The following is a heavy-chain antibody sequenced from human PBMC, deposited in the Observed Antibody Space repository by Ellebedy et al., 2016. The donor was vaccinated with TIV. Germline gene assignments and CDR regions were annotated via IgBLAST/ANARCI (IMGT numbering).Heavy chain of an antibody. Sequence: PGGSLRLSCAASGFTLSTSWMHWVRQAPGKGLMWVSRINSNGDRSNTGYADSVKGRSTISRDNAKHTLYLQMNSLGVQDTAVYFCETALREGDGNHYGMDVWGQGTTVTVSS. CDR1: GFTLSTSW. CDR2: INSNGDRSNT. D-gene: IGHD2-21*01. J-gene: IGHJ6*02. CDR3: ETALREGDGNHYGMDV. V-gene: IGHV3-74*01.